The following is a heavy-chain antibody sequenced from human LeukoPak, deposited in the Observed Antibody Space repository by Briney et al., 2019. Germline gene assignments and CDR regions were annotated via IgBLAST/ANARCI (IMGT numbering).Heavy chain of an antibody. CDR3: ARDKARGYSYGFGNDY. D-gene: IGHD5-18*01. Sequence: ASVKVSCKASGYTFTSYGISWVRQAPGQGLEWMGWISAYNGKTNYAQKLQGRVTMTTDTSTSTAYMELRSLRSDDTAVYYCARDKARGYSYGFGNDYWGQGTLVTVSS. J-gene: IGHJ4*02. V-gene: IGHV1-18*01. CDR1: GYTFTSYG. CDR2: ISAYNGKT.